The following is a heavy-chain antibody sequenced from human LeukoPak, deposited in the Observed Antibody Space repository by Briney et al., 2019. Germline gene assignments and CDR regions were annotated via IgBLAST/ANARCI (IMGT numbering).Heavy chain of an antibody. D-gene: IGHD3-10*01. CDR3: ARTRYYYNSRSYGAPYYFDY. CDR2: IYYSGST. V-gene: IGHV4-39*01. J-gene: IGHJ4*02. Sequence: SETLSLTCAVSGGSISSNSYYWGWIRQPPGKGLEWIGSIYYSGSTYYNPSRKSRVTISLDTSKNQFSLKLSSVTAADTAVYYCARTRYYYNSRSYGAPYYFDYWGQGTLVTVSS. CDR1: GGSISSNSYY.